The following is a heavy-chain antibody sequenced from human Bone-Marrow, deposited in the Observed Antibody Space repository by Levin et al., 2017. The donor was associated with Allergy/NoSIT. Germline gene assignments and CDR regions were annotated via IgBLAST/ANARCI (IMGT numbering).Heavy chain of an antibody. CDR1: GGSISSRSYY. CDR2: ISNSVTA. V-gene: IGHV4-31*03. J-gene: IGHJ4*02. CDR3: ERGRFLEWSPCDF. Sequence: SQTLSLTCNVTGGSISSRSYYWSWIRQHPGRGLEWIGYISNSVTAYYNPSLKSRASISLDKSKNQFSLELTSVTAADTAVYYCERGRFLEWSPCDFWGQGTLATVSS. D-gene: IGHD3-3*01.